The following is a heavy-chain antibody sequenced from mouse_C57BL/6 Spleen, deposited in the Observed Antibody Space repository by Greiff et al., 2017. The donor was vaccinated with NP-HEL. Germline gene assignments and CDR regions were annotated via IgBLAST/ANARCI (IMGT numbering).Heavy chain of an antibody. CDR1: GYTFTSYW. Sequence: QVQLQQPGAELVKPGASVKMSCKASGYTFTSYWITWVKQRPGQGLEWIGDIYPGSGSTNYNEKFKSKATLTVDTHSSTAYMQLSSLTSEDSAVYYCARLDYYSYYFDYWGQGTTLTVSS. J-gene: IGHJ2*01. D-gene: IGHD2-12*01. CDR2: IYPGSGST. CDR3: ARLDYYSYYFDY. V-gene: IGHV1-55*01.